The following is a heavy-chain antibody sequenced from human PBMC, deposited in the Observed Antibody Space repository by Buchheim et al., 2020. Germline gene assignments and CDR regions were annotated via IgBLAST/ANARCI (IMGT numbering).Heavy chain of an antibody. CDR2: IWYDGSNK. Sequence: QVQLVESGGGVVQPGRSLRLSCAASGFTFSTYGMHWVRQAPGKGLEWVALIWYDGSNKYYADSVKGRFTISSDNPKNTLYLQMNSLRAEDTAVYYCARGTGYCSSTSCSNFDYWGQGTL. D-gene: IGHD2-2*01. CDR1: GFTFSTYG. CDR3: ARGTGYCSSTSCSNFDY. V-gene: IGHV3-33*01. J-gene: IGHJ4*02.